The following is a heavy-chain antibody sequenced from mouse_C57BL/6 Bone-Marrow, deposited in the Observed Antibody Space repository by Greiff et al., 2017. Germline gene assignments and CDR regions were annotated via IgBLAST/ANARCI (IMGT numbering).Heavy chain of an antibody. Sequence: QVQLQQPGAELVMPGASVKLSCKASGYTFTSYWMHWVKQRPGQGLEWIGEIDPSDSYTNYNQKFKGKSTLTVDKSSSTAYMQLSSLTSEDSAVYYCARGWLLPFDYWGQGTTLKVSS. V-gene: IGHV1-69*01. J-gene: IGHJ2*01. CDR3: ARGWLLPFDY. CDR1: GYTFTSYW. D-gene: IGHD2-3*01. CDR2: IDPSDSYT.